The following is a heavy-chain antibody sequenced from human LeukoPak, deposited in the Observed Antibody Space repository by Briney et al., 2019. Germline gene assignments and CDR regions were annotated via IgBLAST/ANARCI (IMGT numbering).Heavy chain of an antibody. J-gene: IGHJ6*02. CDR1: GGSISSDY. CDR2: IYYSGST. D-gene: IGHD4/OR15-4a*01. V-gene: IGHV4-59*08. Sequence: SETLSLTCIVSGGSISSDYWSWIRQPPGKGLEWIGYIYYSGSTNYNPSLKSRATISVDTSKKQFSLKLSSVTAADTAVYYCARRSMVRTVGYYYGMDVWGQGTTVTVSS. CDR3: ARRSMVRTVGYYYGMDV.